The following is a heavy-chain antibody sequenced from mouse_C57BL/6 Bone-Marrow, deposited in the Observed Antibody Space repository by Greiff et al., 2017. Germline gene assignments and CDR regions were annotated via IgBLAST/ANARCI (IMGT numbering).Heavy chain of an antibody. CDR1: GFSLTSYG. CDR3: GKITDYAMDY. CDR2: IWSGGST. Sequence: VQLQQSGPGLVQPSQSLSITCTVSGFSLTSYGVHWVRQPPGKGLEWLGVIWSGGSTDYNAAFITRLGISKDNSNSRVFFKMNSLQAADAAIYYYGKITDYAMDYGGQGTSVTVSS. J-gene: IGHJ4*01. V-gene: IGHV2-4*01.